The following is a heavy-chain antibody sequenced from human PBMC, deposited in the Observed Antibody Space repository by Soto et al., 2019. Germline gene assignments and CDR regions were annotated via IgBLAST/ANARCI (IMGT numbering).Heavy chain of an antibody. J-gene: IGHJ6*02. D-gene: IGHD2-2*01. CDR3: ARDLSSCSSARCYSYYYGMDV. V-gene: IGHV3-74*01. Sequence: PGGSLRLSCTASGFNFSRYWTHWVRQDPGRGLVWVSHINSDGSRTSYADSVKGRFTISRDNAKNTLYLQMNSLRAEDTAVYYCARDLSSCSSARCYSYYYGMDVWGQGTSV. CDR1: GFNFSRYW. CDR2: INSDGSRT.